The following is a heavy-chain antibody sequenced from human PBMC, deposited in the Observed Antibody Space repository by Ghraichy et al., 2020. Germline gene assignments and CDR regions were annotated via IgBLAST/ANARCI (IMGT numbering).Heavy chain of an antibody. V-gene: IGHV4-39*07. CDR1: GGSISTTNYY. D-gene: IGHD6-13*01. Sequence: SQTLSLTCTVSGGSISTTNYYWGWIRPPPGKGLEWIGTIYYSGSTYYNPSLKSRVSISVDTSKNQFSLRLSSVTDADTAVYYCARDVSSNWSPRRYYYHAMDVWRQGTTVSVSS. CDR3: ARDVSSNWSPRRYYYHAMDV. CDR2: IYYSGST. J-gene: IGHJ6*02.